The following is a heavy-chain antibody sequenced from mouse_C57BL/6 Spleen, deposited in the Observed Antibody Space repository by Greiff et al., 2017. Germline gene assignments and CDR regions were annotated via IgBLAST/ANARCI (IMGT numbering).Heavy chain of an antibody. V-gene: IGHV1-7*01. J-gene: IGHJ4*01. CDR3: ARPPYGNYDAMDY. D-gene: IGHD2-1*01. CDR1: GYTFTSYW. CDR2: INPSSGYT. Sequence: QVQLQQSGAELAKPGASVKLSCKASGYTFTSYWMHWVKQRPGQGLEWIRYINPSSGYTKYNQKFKDKATLTADKSSSTAYMQLSSLTYEDSAVYYCARPPYGNYDAMDYWGQGTSVTVSS.